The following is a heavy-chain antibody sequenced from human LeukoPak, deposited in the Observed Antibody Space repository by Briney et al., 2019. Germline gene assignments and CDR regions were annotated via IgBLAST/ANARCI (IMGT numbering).Heavy chain of an antibody. CDR2: IYYSGST. V-gene: IGHV4-59*01. Sequence: PSETLSLTCTVSGGSISSYYWSWIRQPPGKGLEWIGYIYYSGSTNYNPSLKSRVTISVDTSKNQFSLKLSSETAADTAVYYCARDLGYFAGFDYWGQGTLVTVSS. CDR3: ARDLGYFAGFDY. J-gene: IGHJ4*02. D-gene: IGHD3-9*01. CDR1: GGSISSYY.